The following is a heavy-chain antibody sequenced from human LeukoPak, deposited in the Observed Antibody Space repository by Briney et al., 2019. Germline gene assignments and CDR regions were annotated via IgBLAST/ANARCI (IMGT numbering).Heavy chain of an antibody. CDR2: ISPFNGNT. CDR1: GYTFTSHG. V-gene: IGHV1-18*01. J-gene: IGHJ4*02. D-gene: IGHD3-22*01. CDR3: ARDNDYYDSSGYNY. Sequence: ASVKVSCKASGYTFTSHGFSWVRQAPGQGLEWMGWISPFNGNTNYAEKFRARVTMTTDTSTSTVAMELSRLRSDDTAVYYCARDNDYYDSSGYNYWGQGTLVTVSS.